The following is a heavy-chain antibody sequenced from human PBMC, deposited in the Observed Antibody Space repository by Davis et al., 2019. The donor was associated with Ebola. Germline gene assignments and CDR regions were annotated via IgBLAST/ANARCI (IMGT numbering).Heavy chain of an antibody. CDR1: GDSISSRNW. J-gene: IGHJ2*01. D-gene: IGHD3-22*01. CDR2: IYHSGAT. CDR3: ARDYYDSSGFLWYFDL. Sequence: MPSETLSLTCAVSGDSISSRNWWSWVRQSPGKGLEWIGEIYHSGATNYNPSLKSRVAISVDKSKNQFSLNLNSVTAADAGVYYCARDYYDSSGFLWYFDLWGRGTLVAVSS. V-gene: IGHV4-4*02.